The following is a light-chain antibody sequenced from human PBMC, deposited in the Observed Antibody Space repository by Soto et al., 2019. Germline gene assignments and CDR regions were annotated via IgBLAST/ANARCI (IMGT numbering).Light chain of an antibody. CDR3: QQYGSSIKT. V-gene: IGKV1-5*03. Sequence: IQVTQSPSSLSASVGDRSTITCRASQDISNYLDWYQQKPGKAPKLLIYKASTLKSGVTSRFSGSGSGTSFTLTISRLEPEDFAVYYCQQYGSSIKTVGQGTKVEIK. CDR2: KAS. J-gene: IGKJ1*01. CDR1: QDISNY.